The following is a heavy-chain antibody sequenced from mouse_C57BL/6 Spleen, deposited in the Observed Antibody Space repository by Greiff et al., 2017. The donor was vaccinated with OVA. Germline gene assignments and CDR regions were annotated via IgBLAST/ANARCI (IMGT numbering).Heavy chain of an antibody. CDR2: IHPNSGST. J-gene: IGHJ1*03. V-gene: IGHV1-64*01. CDR3: ARGGPLSRYFDV. D-gene: IGHD1-1*02. CDR1: GYTFTSYW. Sequence: QVQLQQPGAELVKPGASVKLSCKASGYTFTSYWMHWVKQRPGQGLEWIGMIHPNSGSTNYNEKFKSKATLTVDKSSSTAYMQLSSLTSEDSAVYYCARGGPLSRYFDVWGTGTTVTVSS.